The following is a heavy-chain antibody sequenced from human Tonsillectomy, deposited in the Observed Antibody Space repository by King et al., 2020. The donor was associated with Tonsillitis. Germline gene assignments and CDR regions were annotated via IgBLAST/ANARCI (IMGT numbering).Heavy chain of an antibody. J-gene: IGHJ4*02. CDR1: GFTFSSYN. Sequence: VQLVESGGGLVKPGGSLRLSCAASGFTFSSYNMIWVRQAPGKGLEWVSSITSSSYIYYTNSLKGRFTITRDNAKNSLYLQMNSLRAEDTAVYYCAGEGGMGGSFDYWGQGTLVTVSS. CDR3: AGEGGMGGSFDY. V-gene: IGHV3-21*01. CDR2: ITSSSYI. D-gene: IGHD3-16*01.